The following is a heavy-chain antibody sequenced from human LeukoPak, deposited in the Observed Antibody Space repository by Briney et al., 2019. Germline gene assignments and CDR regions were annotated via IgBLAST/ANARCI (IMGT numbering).Heavy chain of an antibody. CDR2: FDPEDGET. V-gene: IGHV1-24*01. CDR1: GYTLTESS. CDR3: ATDPKLYGSGSYSFDY. J-gene: IGHJ4*02. D-gene: IGHD3-10*01. Sequence: ASVKVSCKVSGYTLTESSMHWVRQAPGKGLEWMGGFDPEDGETIYAQKFQGRVTMTEDTSTDTAYMELSSLRSEDTAVYYCATDPKLYGSGSYSFDYWGQGTLVTVSS.